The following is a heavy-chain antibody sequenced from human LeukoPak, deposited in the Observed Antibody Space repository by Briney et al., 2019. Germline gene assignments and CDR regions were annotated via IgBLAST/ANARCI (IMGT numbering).Heavy chain of an antibody. V-gene: IGHV4-39*07. D-gene: IGHD6-13*01. J-gene: IGHJ3*02. CDR1: GGSISSSSYY. CDR2: IYYSGST. Sequence: SETLSLTCTVSGGSISSSSYYWGWIRQPPGKGLEWIGSIYYSGSTYYNPSLKSRVTISVDTSKNQFSLKLSSVTAADTAVYYCAKELSSSWYSRWAFDIWGQGAMVTVSS. CDR3: AKELSSSWYSRWAFDI.